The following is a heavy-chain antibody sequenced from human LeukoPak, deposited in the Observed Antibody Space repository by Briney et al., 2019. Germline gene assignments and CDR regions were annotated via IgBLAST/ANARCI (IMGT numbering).Heavy chain of an antibody. CDR2: INPNSGGT. CDR3: ARVGYSSGWYNNWFDP. V-gene: IGHV1-2*06. J-gene: IGHJ5*02. D-gene: IGHD6-19*01. CDR1: GYTFTGYY. Sequence: ASVKVSCKAPGYTFTGYYMHWVRQAPGQGLEWMGRINPNSGGTNYAQKFQGRVTTTRDTSISTAYMELSRLRSDDTAVYYCARVGYSSGWYNNWFDPWGQGTLVTVSS.